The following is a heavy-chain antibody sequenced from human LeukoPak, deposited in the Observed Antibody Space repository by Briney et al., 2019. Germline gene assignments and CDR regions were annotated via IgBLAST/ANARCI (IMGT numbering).Heavy chain of an antibody. D-gene: IGHD5-24*01. CDR1: GGTSSSYA. Sequence: TVKLSCEVSGGTSSSYAISCVREAPGPGLEWMGRIIPILGVATYAQKFQGRVTIPADKSTRTAYMELSSLRSEDTAVYYCARDSGYNLEWACFDYWGQGTLVTVSS. CDR2: IIPILGVA. V-gene: IGHV1-69*04. CDR3: ARDSGYNLEWACFDY. J-gene: IGHJ4*02.